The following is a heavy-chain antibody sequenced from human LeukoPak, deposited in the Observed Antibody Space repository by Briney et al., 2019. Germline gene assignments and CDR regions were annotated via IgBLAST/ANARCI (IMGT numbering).Heavy chain of an antibody. D-gene: IGHD2-2*01. Sequence: SETLSLTRTVAGGSINSDYWSWIRLPPGRGLEWIGYVSYSGSTYYSPSLKSRVTMSVQTSKRQFSLRLTSVTAADTAVYYCARGTMPSSAFDIWGQGTMVTVSS. CDR2: VSYSGST. CDR3: ARGTMPSSAFDI. V-gene: IGHV4-59*01. J-gene: IGHJ3*02. CDR1: GGSINSDY.